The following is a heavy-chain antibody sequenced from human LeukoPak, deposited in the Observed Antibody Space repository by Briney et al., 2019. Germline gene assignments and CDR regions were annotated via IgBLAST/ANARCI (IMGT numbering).Heavy chain of an antibody. CDR1: GITFSSHA. D-gene: IGHD5-24*01. Sequence: GGSLRLSCAASGITFSSHAMSWVRQAPGKGLEWVSLISGSGGHTYYGDSVKGRFTISRDNSTNRLYLQMNSLRPEDTAVYYCAKGGADTMRDGYNYYYYYMEVWGRGTTLTVSS. V-gene: IGHV3-23*01. CDR3: AKGGADTMRDGYNYYYYYMEV. J-gene: IGHJ6*03. CDR2: ISGSGGHT.